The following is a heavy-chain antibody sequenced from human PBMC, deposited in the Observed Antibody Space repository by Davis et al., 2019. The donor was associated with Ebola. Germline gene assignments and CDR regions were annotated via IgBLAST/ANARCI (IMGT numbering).Heavy chain of an antibody. D-gene: IGHD2-21*01. CDR2: IIPLIGVV. CDR1: GGSIFRHA. J-gene: IGHJ6*03. V-gene: IGHV1-69*04. CDR3: ARGPYCASDTCYSFYNHYMDV. Sequence: SVTVSCKASGGSIFRHAVTWVRQAPAQGLEWMGTIIPLIGVVTYAQRFQGRVTISADESTSTAYLELNSLTSEDTALYYCARGPYCASDTCYSFYNHYMDVWGNGTTVIVSS.